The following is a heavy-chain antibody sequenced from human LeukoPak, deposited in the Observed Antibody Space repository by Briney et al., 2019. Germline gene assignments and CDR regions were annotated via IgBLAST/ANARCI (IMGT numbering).Heavy chain of an antibody. CDR2: IYYSGST. V-gene: IGHV4-59*01. Sequence: SETLSLTCTVSGGSISSYYWSWIRQPPGKGLEWIGYIYYSGSTNYNPSLKSRVTISVDTSKNQFSLKLSSVTAADTAVYYCARDRGVRGVSFFDYWSQGTLVTVSS. CDR3: ARDRGVRGVSFFDY. CDR1: GGSISSYY. D-gene: IGHD3-10*01. J-gene: IGHJ4*02.